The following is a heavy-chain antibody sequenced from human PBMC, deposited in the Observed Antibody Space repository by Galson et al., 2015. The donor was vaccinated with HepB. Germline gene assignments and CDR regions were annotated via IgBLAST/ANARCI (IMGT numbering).Heavy chain of an antibody. CDR1: RFTLSNYN. CDR3: ARVVGTLEWLSDNDY. J-gene: IGHJ4*02. CDR2: LTSIRGDT. D-gene: IGHD3-3*01. V-gene: IGHV3-21*04. Sequence: SLRLSCAASRFTLSNYNMNWVRQAPGKGLEWVSSLTSIRGDTYYADSVKGRFTISRDNSKNSLYLQMNSLRAEDTAVYYCARVVGTLEWLSDNDYWGQGTLVTVSS.